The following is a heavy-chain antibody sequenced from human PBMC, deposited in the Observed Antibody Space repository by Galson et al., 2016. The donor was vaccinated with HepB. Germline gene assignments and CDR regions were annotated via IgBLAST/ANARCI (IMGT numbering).Heavy chain of an antibody. CDR1: GFTFGDFS. D-gene: IGHD5-12*01. Sequence: LRLSCAASGFTFGDFSMHWVRQAPGKGLEWMTNISPDEVYKFYAESVKGRFTVSRDNSKNMLYLEMTSLRPEDTAVYYCAKDRQRRHGGYAVFAADYWGRGTLVTVSS. V-gene: IGHV3-30*18. J-gene: IGHJ4*02. CDR2: ISPDEVYK. CDR3: AKDRQRRHGGYAVFAADY.